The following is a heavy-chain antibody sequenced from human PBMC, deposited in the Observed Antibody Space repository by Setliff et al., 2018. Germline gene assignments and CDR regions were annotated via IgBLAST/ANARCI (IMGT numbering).Heavy chain of an antibody. J-gene: IGHJ3*02. CDR3: ARRLRESHAFHI. D-gene: IGHD2-15*01. CDR2: IHNSGTA. CDR1: GGSISSDDNY. Sequence: SETLSLTCTVSGGSISSDDNYWSWIRLPPGKGLEWIGYIHNSGTAYYNPSLRSRLTISIDTSKNQFSLKLNSVTAADTAVYYCARRLRESHAFHIWGQGTLVTVSS. V-gene: IGHV4-30-4*08.